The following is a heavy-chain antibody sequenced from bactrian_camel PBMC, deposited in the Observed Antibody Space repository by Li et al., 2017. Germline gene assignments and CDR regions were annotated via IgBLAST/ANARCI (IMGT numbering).Heavy chain of an antibody. CDR3: AAEPIDCPSAPPNMRSYYYNH. V-gene: IGHV3S26*01. J-gene: IGHJ4*01. CDR2: TDSDGRAL. CDR1: RKVYDGYC. Sequence: HVQLVESGGGSVQAGGSLRLSCVTSRKVYDGYCMGWFRQIPGKQREGVVVTDSDGRALSYADSVKGRFTITKDNAKNTLYLQMNNLKPEDTATYYCAAEPIDCPSAPPNMRSYYYNHWGQGTQVTVS. D-gene: IGHD3*01.